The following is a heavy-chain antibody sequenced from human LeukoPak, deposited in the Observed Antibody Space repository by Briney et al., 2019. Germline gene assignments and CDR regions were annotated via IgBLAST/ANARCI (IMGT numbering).Heavy chain of an antibody. Sequence: GGSLRLSCAASGFTFSSYEMNWVRQAPGKGLEWVSYISSSGSTIYYADSVKGRFTISRDNAENSLYLQMNSLRAEDAAVYYCAKAPVTSCRGAYCYPFDYWGQGTLVTVSS. CDR3: AKAPVTSCRGAYCYPFDY. D-gene: IGHD2-21*01. CDR1: GFTFSSYE. J-gene: IGHJ4*02. CDR2: ISSSGSTI. V-gene: IGHV3-48*03.